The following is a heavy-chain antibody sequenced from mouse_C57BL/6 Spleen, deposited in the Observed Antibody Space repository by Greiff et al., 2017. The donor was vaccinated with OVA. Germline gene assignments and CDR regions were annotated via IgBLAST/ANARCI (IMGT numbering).Heavy chain of an antibody. J-gene: IGHJ3*01. D-gene: IGHD1-1*01. V-gene: IGHV14-1*01. Sequence: EVKLMESGAELVRPGASVKLSCTASGFNIKDYYMHWVKQRPEQGLEWIGRIDPEDGDTEYAPKFQGKATMTADTSSNTAYLQLSSLTSEDTAVYYCTRVYGSSPAWFAYWGQGTLVTVSA. CDR3: TRVYGSSPAWFAY. CDR2: IDPEDGDT. CDR1: GFNIKDYY.